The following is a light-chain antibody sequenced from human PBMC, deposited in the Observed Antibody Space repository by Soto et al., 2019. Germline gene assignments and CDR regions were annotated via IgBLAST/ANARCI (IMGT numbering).Light chain of an antibody. J-gene: IGKJ1*01. CDR1: QDISNY. CDR2: KAS. CDR3: QHYNSYSEA. V-gene: IGKV1-5*03. Sequence: DIQMTHSPSSLSASVGDRVTITCQASQDISNYLNWYQQKPGKAPKLLIYKASTLKSGVPSRFSGSGSGTEFTLTISSLQPDDFATYYCQHYNSYSEAFGQGTKV.